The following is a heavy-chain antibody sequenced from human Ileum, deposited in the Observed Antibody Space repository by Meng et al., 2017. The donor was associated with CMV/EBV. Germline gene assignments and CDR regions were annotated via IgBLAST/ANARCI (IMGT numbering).Heavy chain of an antibody. V-gene: IGHV3-30*02. J-gene: IGHJ4*02. D-gene: IGHD2-2*01. Sequence: GGSLRLSCAASGFTFNFLGMHWVRQAPGKGLEWVAFITYDGSDQFYADSVKGRFTLSRDNSKNTLYLRMNSLRAEDTAVYFCANGFLYHVDYWGQGTLVTVSS. CDR2: ITYDGSDQ. CDR3: ANGFLYHVDY. CDR1: GFTFNFLG.